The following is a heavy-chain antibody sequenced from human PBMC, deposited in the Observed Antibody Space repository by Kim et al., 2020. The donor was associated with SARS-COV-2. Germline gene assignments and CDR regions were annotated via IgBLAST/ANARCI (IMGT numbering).Heavy chain of an antibody. CDR3: TRNPPFDH. CDR2: IRSKGYGGTT. Sequence: GGSLRLSCTASGFTVSDYALTWVRQAPGKGLEWVGFIRSKGYGGTTDYAASVKGRFTISRDDSKSIAYLQMNSLKTEDSAVYYCTRNPPFDHWGQGTLVTVSS. V-gene: IGHV3-49*04. J-gene: IGHJ4*02. CDR1: GFTVSDYA.